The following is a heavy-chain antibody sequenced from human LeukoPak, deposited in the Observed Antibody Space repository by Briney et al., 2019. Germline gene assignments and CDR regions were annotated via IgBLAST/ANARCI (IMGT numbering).Heavy chain of an antibody. Sequence: PGGSLRLSCAASGFTFSSYAMSWVRQAPGKGLEWVSSISGSGGSTFYADAVKGRFTISRDNSKNTLYLQMNSLRAEDTAVYYCAKNFRDLRRYYYYHMDVWGKGTTVTISS. J-gene: IGHJ6*03. D-gene: IGHD3/OR15-3a*01. CDR1: GFTFSSYA. CDR2: ISGSGGST. CDR3: AKNFRDLRRYYYYHMDV. V-gene: IGHV3-23*01.